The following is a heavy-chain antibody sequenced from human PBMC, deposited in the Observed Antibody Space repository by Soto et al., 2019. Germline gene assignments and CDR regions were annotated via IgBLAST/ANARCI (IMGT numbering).Heavy chain of an antibody. J-gene: IGHJ6*02. CDR3: ARDILITRVPNYYAMDV. CDR2: ISYSGRT. D-gene: IGHD3-10*01. CDR1: GGSMSSGGHF. V-gene: IGHV4-31*03. Sequence: SETLSLTCTVSGGSMSSGGHFWSWIRQHTGKGLEWVGYISYSGRTYYNPSLKSRLTMSIDTSKNQFSLTLSSVTAADTAVYFFARDILITRVPNYYAMDVWGQGTTVTVFS.